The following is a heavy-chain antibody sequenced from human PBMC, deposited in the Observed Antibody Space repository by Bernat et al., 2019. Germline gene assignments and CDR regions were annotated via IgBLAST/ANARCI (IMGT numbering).Heavy chain of an antibody. CDR1: GGSISSYY. V-gene: IGHV4-59*08. Sequence: VQLQESGPGLVKPSETLSLTCTVSGGSISSYYWSWIRQPPGKGLEWIGYIYYSGSTNYNPSLKSRVTISVDTSKNQFSLKLSSVTAADTAVYYCARLPKNSAIDYWGQGTLVTVSS. CDR3: ARLPKNSAIDY. D-gene: IGHD4-23*01. J-gene: IGHJ4*02. CDR2: IYYSGST.